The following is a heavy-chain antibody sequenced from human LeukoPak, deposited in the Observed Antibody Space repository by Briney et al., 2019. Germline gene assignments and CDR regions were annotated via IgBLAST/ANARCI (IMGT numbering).Heavy chain of an antibody. V-gene: IGHV1-18*01. CDR3: ARAPIYYDSSGYYSGHDAFDI. J-gene: IGHJ3*02. CDR1: GYTFTSYG. D-gene: IGHD3-22*01. CDR2: ISAYNGNT. Sequence: ASVKVSCKASGYTFTSYGISWVRQAPGQGLEWMGWISAYNGNTNYAQKLQGRVTMTTDTSTSTAYMELRSLRSDDTAVYYCARAPIYYDSSGYYSGHDAFDIWGQGTMATVSS.